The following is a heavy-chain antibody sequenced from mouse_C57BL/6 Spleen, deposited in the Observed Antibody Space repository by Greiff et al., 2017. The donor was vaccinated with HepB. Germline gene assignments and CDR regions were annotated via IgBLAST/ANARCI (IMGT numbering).Heavy chain of an antibody. CDR1: GYTFTDYE. CDR3: RRRTTVVAHYFDY. Sequence: QVQLQQSGAELVRPGASVTLSCKASGYTFTDYEMHWVKQTPVHGLEWIGAIDPETGGTAYNQKFKGKAILTADKSSSTAYMELRSLTSEDSAVYCCRRRTTVVAHYFDYWGQGTTLTVSP. J-gene: IGHJ2*01. D-gene: IGHD1-1*01. CDR2: IDPETGGT. V-gene: IGHV1-15*01.